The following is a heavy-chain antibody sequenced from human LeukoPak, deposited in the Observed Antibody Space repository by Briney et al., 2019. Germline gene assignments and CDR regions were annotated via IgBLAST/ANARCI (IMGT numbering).Heavy chain of an antibody. D-gene: IGHD3-10*01. V-gene: IGHV1-18*01. J-gene: IGHJ6*03. CDR1: GYTFTSYG. CDR2: ISAYNGNT. Sequence: ASVKVSCKASGYTFTSYGISWVRQAPGQGLEWMGWISAYNGNTNYAQKLQGRVTMTTDTSTSTAYMELWSLRSDDTAVYYCARARALWFGEFPNYYYYMDVWGKGTTVTVSS. CDR3: ARARALWFGEFPNYYYYMDV.